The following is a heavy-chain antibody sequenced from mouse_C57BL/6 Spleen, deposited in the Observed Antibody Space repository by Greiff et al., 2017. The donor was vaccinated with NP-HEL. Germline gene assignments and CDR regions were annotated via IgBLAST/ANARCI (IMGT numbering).Heavy chain of an antibody. CDR2: INPSNGGT. D-gene: IGHD2-12*01. CDR3: ARWDSRYAMDY. J-gene: IGHJ4*01. Sequence: QVQLKQPGTELVKPGASVKLSCKASGYTFTSYWMHWVKQRPGQGLEWIGNINPSNGGTNYNEKFKSKATRTVDKSPSTAYMQLSSLTSEDSAVYYCARWDSRYAMDYWGQGTSVTVSS. CDR1: GYTFTSYW. V-gene: IGHV1-53*01.